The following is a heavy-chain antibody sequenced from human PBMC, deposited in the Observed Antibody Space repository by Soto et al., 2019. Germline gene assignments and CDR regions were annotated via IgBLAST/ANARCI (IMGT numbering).Heavy chain of an antibody. V-gene: IGHV3-53*01. D-gene: IGHD3-16*01. CDR3: VRPRPSGENYGMDV. CDR1: GLTVSHNY. CDR2: LYTEGTT. J-gene: IGHJ6*02. Sequence: PGGSLRLSCVASGLTVSHNYMAWVRQAPEMGLEWVSILYTEGTTYYADSVKGRFTISGDSSKNTLFPQMDSLRAEDTAVYYCVRPRPSGENYGMDVWGQGTTVTVSS.